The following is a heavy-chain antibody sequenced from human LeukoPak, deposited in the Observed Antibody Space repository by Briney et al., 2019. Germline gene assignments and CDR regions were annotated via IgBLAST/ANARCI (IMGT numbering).Heavy chain of an antibody. CDR1: GGSISSYY. V-gene: IGHV4-59*01. CDR3: ARGHAYDILTG. D-gene: IGHD3-9*01. CDR2: IYYSGST. J-gene: IGHJ4*02. Sequence: SETLSLTCTVSGGSISSYYWSWIRQPPGKGLEWIGYIYYSGSTNYNPSLKSRVTISVDTSKNQFSLKLSSVTAADTAVYYCARGHAYDILTGWGQGTLVTVSS.